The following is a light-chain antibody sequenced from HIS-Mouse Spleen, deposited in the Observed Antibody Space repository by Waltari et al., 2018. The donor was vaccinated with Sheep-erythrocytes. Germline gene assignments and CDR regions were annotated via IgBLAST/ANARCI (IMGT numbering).Light chain of an antibody. CDR3: CSYAGSYNHV. J-gene: IGLJ1*01. V-gene: IGLV2-11*01. Sequence: QSALTQPRSVSGSPGQSVTIPCTVTSRDVGGYHYVSWYQQHPGKAPKLMSYDVSKRPSGVPDRFSGSKSGNTASLTISGLQAEDEADYYCCSYAGSYNHVFATGTKVTVL. CDR2: DVS. CDR1: SRDVGGYHY.